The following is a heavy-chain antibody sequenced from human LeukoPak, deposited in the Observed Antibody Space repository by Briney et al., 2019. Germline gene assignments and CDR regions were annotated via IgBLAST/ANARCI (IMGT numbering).Heavy chain of an antibody. D-gene: IGHD3-9*01. CDR2: IRQDGSEK. J-gene: IGHJ6*01. CDR1: GFTFSSYW. CDR3: ARESRYFDWFPIMDV. V-gene: IGHV3-7*01. Sequence: SGGSLRLSCAASGFTFSSYWMSWVRQAPGKGLEWVANIRQDGSEKYYVDSVKGRFTISRDNAKNSLYLQMNSLRAEDTAVYYCARESRYFDWFPIMDVWGQGTTVTVSS.